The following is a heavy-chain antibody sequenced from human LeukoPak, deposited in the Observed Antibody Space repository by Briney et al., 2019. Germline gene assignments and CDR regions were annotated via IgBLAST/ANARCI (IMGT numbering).Heavy chain of an antibody. CDR2: IDARSGIT. V-gene: IGHV3-48*01. CDR3: ARTYDFGRGPPGDAFDN. D-gene: IGHD3-3*01. Sequence: HAGGSLRLSCAASGFTFTIFGLNWVRQAPGKGPEWVSYIDARSGITYYADSVQGRFTLSRDNARESVFLQMDSLRVDDTAAYYCARTYDFGRGPPGDAFDNWGPGTWVIVSS. CDR1: GFTFTIFG. J-gene: IGHJ3*02.